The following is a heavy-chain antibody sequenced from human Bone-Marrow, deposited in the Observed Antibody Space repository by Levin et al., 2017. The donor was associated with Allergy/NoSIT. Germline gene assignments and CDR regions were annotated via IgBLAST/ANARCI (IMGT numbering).Heavy chain of an antibody. CDR2: IKQDGSEK. D-gene: IGHD6-6*01. J-gene: IGHJ4*02. CDR1: GFTFSSYW. CDR3: ARDASIAARPVDY. Sequence: PGGSLRLSCAASGFTFSSYWMSWVRQAPGKGLEWVANIKQDGSEKYYVDSVKGRFTISRDNAKNSLYLQMNSLRAEDTAVYYCARDASIAARPVDYWGQGTLVTVSS. V-gene: IGHV3-7*03.